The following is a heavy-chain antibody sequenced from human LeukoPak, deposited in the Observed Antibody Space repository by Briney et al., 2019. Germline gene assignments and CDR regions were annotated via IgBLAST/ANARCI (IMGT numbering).Heavy chain of an antibody. J-gene: IGHJ4*02. CDR3: ARDPVGGSTIFDY. D-gene: IGHD1-26*01. V-gene: IGHV4-34*01. CDR2: INHSGST. Sequence: TSETLSLTCAVYGGSFSAYYWSWVRQPPGKGLEWIGEINHSGSTNYNPSLKSRVTMSVDTSKNQSSLKLSSVTPEDTAVYYCARDPVGGSTIFDYWGQGTLVTVSS. CDR1: GGSFSAYY.